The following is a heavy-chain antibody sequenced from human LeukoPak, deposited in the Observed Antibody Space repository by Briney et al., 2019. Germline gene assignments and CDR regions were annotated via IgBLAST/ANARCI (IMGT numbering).Heavy chain of an antibody. D-gene: IGHD7-27*01. V-gene: IGHV3-23*01. J-gene: IGHJ4*02. CDR1: GFTFSSYT. CDR2: ITTGDGNT. CDR3: AKDGGLWVSAHWGDS. Sequence: GGSLRLSCTASGFTFSSYTMTWVRQAPGKGLKWVSTITTGDGNTYYADSVKGRFTVSRDDSENTLYLQMNSLRAEDTAVYYCAKDGGLWVSAHWGDSWGRGTLVTVSS.